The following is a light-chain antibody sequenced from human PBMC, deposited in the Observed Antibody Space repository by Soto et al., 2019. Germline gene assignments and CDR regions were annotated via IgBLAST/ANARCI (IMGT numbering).Light chain of an antibody. V-gene: IGKV2-28*01. CDR1: QSLLHSSGYNS. Sequence: DIVMTQSPLSLPVTPGEPASISCKSSQSLLHSSGYNSLDWYLQKPRQSPQLLIYLGSNRASGVPDRFSGSGSGTDFTLKISRVEAEDVGVYYCMQALQTPWTFGQGTKVEIK. CDR2: LGS. CDR3: MQALQTPWT. J-gene: IGKJ1*01.